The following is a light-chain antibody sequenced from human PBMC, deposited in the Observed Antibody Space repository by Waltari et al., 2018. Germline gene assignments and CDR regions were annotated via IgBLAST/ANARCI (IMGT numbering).Light chain of an antibody. J-gene: IGLJ1*01. V-gene: IGLV1-40*01. CDR3: QSYDSSLSGSGV. CDR2: GNS. CDR1: SSNIAAGYD. Sequence: QSVLTPPPSVSGAPGQRVTLSCTGSSSNIAAGYDVHWYQQLPGTAPKLLIYGNSNRPSGVPDRFSGSKSGTSASLAITGLQAEDEADYYCQSYDSSLSGSGVFGTGTKVTVL.